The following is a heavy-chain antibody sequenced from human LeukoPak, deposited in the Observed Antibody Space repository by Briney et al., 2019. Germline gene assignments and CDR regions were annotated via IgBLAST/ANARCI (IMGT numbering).Heavy chain of an antibody. V-gene: IGHV3-30*02. CDR2: IRYDGSNK. Sequence: GGSLRLSCAASGFTFSSYGMHWVRQAPGKGLEWVAFIRYDGSNKYYADSVKGRFTISRDNSKNTLYLQMNSLRAEDTAIYYCAKDIATMDDPDYFDYWGQGTLVTVSS. D-gene: IGHD3-10*01. CDR3: AKDIATMDDPDYFDY. J-gene: IGHJ4*02. CDR1: GFTFSSYG.